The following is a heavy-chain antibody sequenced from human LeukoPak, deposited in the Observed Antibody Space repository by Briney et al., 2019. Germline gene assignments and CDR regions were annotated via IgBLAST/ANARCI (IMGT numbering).Heavy chain of an antibody. CDR2: IFTSGGT. J-gene: IGHJ5*02. V-gene: IGHV4-61*02. CDR3: ARWGAGFDP. D-gene: IGHD3-16*01. CDR1: GDSITSVSYH. Sequence: SETLSLTCTVSGDSITSVSYHWSWIGQPAGKGLEWIGRIFTSGGTSYNPTLKSRVTILVDTSKNQFSLRLSSVTAADTAVYYCARWGAGFDPWGQGILVTVSS.